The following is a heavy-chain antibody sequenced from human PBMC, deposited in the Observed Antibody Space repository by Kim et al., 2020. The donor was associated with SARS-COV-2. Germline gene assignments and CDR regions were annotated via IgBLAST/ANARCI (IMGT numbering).Heavy chain of an antibody. V-gene: IGHV3-73*01. D-gene: IGHD6-13*01. CDR3: TRTSVIAAAGFYYYYGMDV. Sequence: GGSLRLSCAASGFTFSGSAMHWVRQASGKGLEWVGRIRSKANSYATAYAASVKGRFTISRDDSKNTAYLQMNSLKTEDTAVYYCTRTSVIAAAGFYYYYGMDVWGQGTTVTVSS. CDR2: IRSKANSYAT. CDR1: GFTFSGSA. J-gene: IGHJ6*02.